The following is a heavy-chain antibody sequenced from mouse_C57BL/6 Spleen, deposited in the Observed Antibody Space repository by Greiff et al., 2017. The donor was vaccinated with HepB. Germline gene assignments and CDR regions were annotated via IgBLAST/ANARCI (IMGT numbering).Heavy chain of an antibody. CDR2: IDPSDSYT. CDR1: GYTFTSYW. D-gene: IGHD1-1*01. CDR3: ARGYYGSSYGFAY. V-gene: IGHV1-69*01. J-gene: IGHJ3*01. Sequence: QVQLQQPGAELVMPGASVKLSCKASGYTFTSYWMHWVKQRPGQGLEWIGEIDPSDSYTNYNQKFKGKSTLTVDKSSSTAYMQLSSLTSEDSAVYDCARGYYGSSYGFAYWGQGTLVTVSA.